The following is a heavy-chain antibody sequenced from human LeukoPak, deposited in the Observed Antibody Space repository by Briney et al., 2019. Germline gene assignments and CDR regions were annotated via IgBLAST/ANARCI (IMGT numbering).Heavy chain of an antibody. Sequence: VASVKVSCKASGYTFTGYYMHWVRQAPGQGLEWMGWINPNSGGTNYAQKFQGRVTMTRDTSISTAYMEPSRLRSDDTAVYYCARGLCSGGSCYSDSWYYYYYYMDVWGKGTTVTVSS. CDR3: ARGLCSGGSCYSDSWYYYYYYMDV. CDR1: GYTFTGYY. D-gene: IGHD2-15*01. V-gene: IGHV1-2*02. CDR2: INPNSGGT. J-gene: IGHJ6*03.